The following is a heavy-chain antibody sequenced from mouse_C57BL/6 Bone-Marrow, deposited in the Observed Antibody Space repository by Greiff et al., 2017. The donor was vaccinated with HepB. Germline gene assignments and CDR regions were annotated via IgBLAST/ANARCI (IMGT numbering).Heavy chain of an antibody. CDR1: GYTFTDYE. V-gene: IGHV1-15*01. Sequence: VQLQESGAELVRPGASVTLSCKASGYTFTDYEMHWVKQTPVHGLEWIGAIDPETGGTAYNQKFKGKAILTADKSSSTAYMELRSLTSEDSAVYYCTRRDNWDYAMDYWGQGTSVTVSS. CDR3: TRRDNWDYAMDY. D-gene: IGHD4-1*01. J-gene: IGHJ4*01. CDR2: IDPETGGT.